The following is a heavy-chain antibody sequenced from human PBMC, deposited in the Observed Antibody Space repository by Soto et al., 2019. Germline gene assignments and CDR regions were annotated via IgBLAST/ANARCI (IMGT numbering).Heavy chain of an antibody. CDR2: IHSSGTTT. V-gene: IGHV3-48*03. D-gene: IGHD3-10*01. CDR1: GFTFSRYE. CDR3: ATRSGGGGAFDF. Sequence: GGSLRLSCAASGFTFSRYEMNWVRQAPGKGLEWISYIHSSGTTTHYADSVKGRFTISRDNAKNSLCLQMNSLSAEDTAVYYSATRSGGGGAFDFWGQGTMVTVSS. J-gene: IGHJ3*01.